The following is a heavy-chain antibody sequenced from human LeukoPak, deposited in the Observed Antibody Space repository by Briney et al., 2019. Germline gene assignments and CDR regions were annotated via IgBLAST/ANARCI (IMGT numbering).Heavy chain of an antibody. V-gene: IGHV3-74*01. J-gene: IGHJ5*02. Sequence: QPGGSLRLSCAASGFTFSSYWMHWVRQAPGKGLVWVSRMNSDGSSTSYADSVKGRFTISRDNAKNTLYLQMNSLRAEDTAVYYCAREATDGGWFDPWGQGTLVTVSS. CDR2: MNSDGSST. CDR1: GFTFSSYW. D-gene: IGHD3-10*01. CDR3: AREATDGGWFDP.